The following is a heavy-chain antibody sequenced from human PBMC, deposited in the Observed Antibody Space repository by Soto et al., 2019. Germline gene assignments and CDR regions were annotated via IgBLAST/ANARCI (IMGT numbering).Heavy chain of an antibody. CDR3: ARGSGIAAAGTDYYYGMDV. V-gene: IGHV1-8*02. Sequence: ASVKVSCKASGYTFNNYGINWVRQAPGQGLEWMSWISAYTGDTKYAQKFQGRVTMTRNTSISTAYMELSSLRSEDTAVYYCARGSGIAAAGTDYYYGMDVWGQGTTVTVSS. CDR2: ISAYTGDT. CDR1: GYTFNNYG. J-gene: IGHJ6*02. D-gene: IGHD6-13*01.